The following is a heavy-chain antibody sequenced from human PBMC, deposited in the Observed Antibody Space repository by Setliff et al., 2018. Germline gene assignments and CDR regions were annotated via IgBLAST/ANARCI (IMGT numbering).Heavy chain of an antibody. V-gene: IGHV3-7*01. D-gene: IGHD5-18*01. CDR2: IKQDGSDK. J-gene: IGHJ5*01. CDR3: ARSPGWIPWFDS. Sequence: GGSLRLSCAATGFTFSDAWMSWVRQAPGKGLEWVANIKQDGSDKYYVDSVKGRFTISRDNAKNSLYLQMDSLRVEDTAVYFCARSPGWIPWFDSWGQGTLVTVSS. CDR1: GFTFSDAW.